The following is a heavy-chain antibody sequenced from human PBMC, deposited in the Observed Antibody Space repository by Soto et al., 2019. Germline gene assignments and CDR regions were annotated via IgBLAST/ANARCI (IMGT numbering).Heavy chain of an antibody. Sequence: ASVKVSCKASGYTFTGYYMHWVRQAPGQGLEWMGWINPNSGGTNYAQKFQGRVTMTRDTSISTAYMELSRLRSDDTAVYYCARARSGGYSYGPYFDYRGQGTLVTVSS. CDR1: GYTFTGYY. CDR3: ARARSGGYSYGPYFDY. V-gene: IGHV1-2*02. CDR2: INPNSGGT. J-gene: IGHJ4*02. D-gene: IGHD5-18*01.